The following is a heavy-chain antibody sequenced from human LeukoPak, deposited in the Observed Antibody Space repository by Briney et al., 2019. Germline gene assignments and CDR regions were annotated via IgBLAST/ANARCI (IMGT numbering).Heavy chain of an antibody. V-gene: IGHV3-7*01. D-gene: IGHD3-3*01. Sequence: GGSLRLSCTASGFTFGDYAMSWVRQAPGKGPEWVANIKYDGSVQYYADSLKGRFTISRDNAKNSLYLQMNNLWAEDTAVYFCARGMSISPNWFDPWGQGTLVTVSS. CDR3: ARGMSISPNWFDP. J-gene: IGHJ5*02. CDR1: GFTFGDYA. CDR2: IKYDGSVQ.